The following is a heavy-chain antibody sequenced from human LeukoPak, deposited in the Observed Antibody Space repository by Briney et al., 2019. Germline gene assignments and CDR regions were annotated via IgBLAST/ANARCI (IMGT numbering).Heavy chain of an antibody. CDR1: GFIFSSHW. V-gene: IGHV3-7*01. CDR2: INRDGSDE. J-gene: IGHJ4*02. CDR3: GGGPGY. D-gene: IGHD2-15*01. Sequence: GGSLTLSCGASGFIFSSHWMRWVRQAPGKGLEWVADINRDGSDEYYVDSVRGRFTISRDNAKHSVYLQMNSLRPDDTAVYYCGGGPGYWGQGTLVSVSS.